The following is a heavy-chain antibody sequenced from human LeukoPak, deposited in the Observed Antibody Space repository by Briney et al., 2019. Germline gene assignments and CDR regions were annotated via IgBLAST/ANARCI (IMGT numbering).Heavy chain of an antibody. V-gene: IGHV1-69*05. CDR2: IIPIFGTA. Sequence: ASVKVSCKASGGTFSSYAISWVRQAPGQGLEWMGRIIPIFGTANYAQKFQGRVTITTDESTSTVYMELSSLRSEDTAVYYCARALPATITIFGVGNWFDPWGQGTLVTVSS. D-gene: IGHD3-3*01. J-gene: IGHJ5*02. CDR3: ARALPATITIFGVGNWFDP. CDR1: GGTFSSYA.